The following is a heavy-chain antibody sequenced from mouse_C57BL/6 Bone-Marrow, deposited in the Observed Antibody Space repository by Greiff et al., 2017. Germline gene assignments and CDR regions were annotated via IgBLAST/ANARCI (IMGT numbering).Heavy chain of an antibody. V-gene: IGHV1-59*01. CDR3: ARPYYGPMDY. Sequence: VQLQQPGAELVRPGTSVKLSCKASGYTFTSYWMHWVKQRPGQGLEWIGVIDPSDSYTNYNQKFKGKATLTVDTSSSTAYMQLSSLTSEDSAVYYCARPYYGPMDYWGQGTSVTVSS. CDR2: IDPSDSYT. J-gene: IGHJ4*01. D-gene: IGHD1-2*01. CDR1: GYTFTSYW.